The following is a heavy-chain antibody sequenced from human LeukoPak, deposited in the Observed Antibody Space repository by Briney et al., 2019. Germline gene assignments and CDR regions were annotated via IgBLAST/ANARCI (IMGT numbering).Heavy chain of an antibody. Sequence: PSETLSLTCTVSGGSISSYYWSWIRQPPGKGLEWIGYIYYSGSTNYNPSLKSRVTISVDTSKNQFSLKLSSVTAADTAVYYCARIIVVVPAAFIDAFDIWGQGTMVTVSS. CDR2: IYYSGST. CDR1: GGSISSYY. CDR3: ARIIVVVPAAFIDAFDI. V-gene: IGHV4-59*08. J-gene: IGHJ3*02. D-gene: IGHD2-2*01.